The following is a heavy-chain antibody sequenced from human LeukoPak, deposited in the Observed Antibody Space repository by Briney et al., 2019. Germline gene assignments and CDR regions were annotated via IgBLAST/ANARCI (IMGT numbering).Heavy chain of an antibody. D-gene: IGHD4-11*01. CDR2: IYHSGST. CDR3: ARTYSNYNPYFDY. V-gene: IGHV4-38-2*02. CDR1: GYSISSGYY. Sequence: SETLSLTCTVSGYSISSGYYWGWIRQPPGKGLEWIGSIYHSGSTYYNPSLKSRVTISVDTSKNQFSLKLSSVTAADTAVYYCARTYSNYNPYFDYWGQGTLVTVSS. J-gene: IGHJ4*02.